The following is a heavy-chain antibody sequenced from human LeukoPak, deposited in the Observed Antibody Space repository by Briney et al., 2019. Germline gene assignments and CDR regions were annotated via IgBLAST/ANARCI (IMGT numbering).Heavy chain of an antibody. CDR3: ARRESRTYYYGSGSYSNFDY. J-gene: IGHJ4*02. V-gene: IGHV3-23*01. CDR2: LSGSGGST. Sequence: GGSLRLSCAASGFTFSSYAMSWVRQAPGKGLEWVSALSGSGGSTYYADSVKGRFTISRDNAKNSLYLQMNSLRAEDTAVYYCARRESRTYYYGSGSYSNFDYWGQGTLVTVSS. CDR1: GFTFSSYA. D-gene: IGHD3-10*01.